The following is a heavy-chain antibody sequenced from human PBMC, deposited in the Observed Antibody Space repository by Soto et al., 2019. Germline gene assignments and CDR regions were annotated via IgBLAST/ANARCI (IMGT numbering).Heavy chain of an antibody. CDR1: VYNFATDW. V-gene: IGHV5-51*01. Sequence: GESLKISCKGSVYNFATDWIGWVRQMPGKGLEWMGIIYPADSDTRYSPSSQGQVTISADKSISTAYLQWSSLKASDTAMYYCARYWHSYSLNYYRGMDVWGQGTTVTVSS. CDR3: ARYWHSYSLNYYRGMDV. CDR2: IYPADSDT. D-gene: IGHD5-18*01. J-gene: IGHJ6*02.